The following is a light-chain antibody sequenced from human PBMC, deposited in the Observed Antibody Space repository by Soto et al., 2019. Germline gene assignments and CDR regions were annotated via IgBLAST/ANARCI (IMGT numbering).Light chain of an antibody. V-gene: IGLV2-14*01. Sequence: QSALTQPASVSGSPGQSITISCTGTSSDVGGYNYVSWYQHYPGKAPKLMIYGVSNRPSGVSNRFSGSKSGNTASLIIYGLQAEDEADYFCSSYTSTSTPFVFGTGTKLTVL. J-gene: IGLJ1*01. CDR1: SSDVGGYNY. CDR2: GVS. CDR3: SSYTSTSTPFV.